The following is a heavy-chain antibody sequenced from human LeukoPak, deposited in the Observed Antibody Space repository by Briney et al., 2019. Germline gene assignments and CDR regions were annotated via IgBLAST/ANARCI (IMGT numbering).Heavy chain of an antibody. CDR1: GFTFSSNA. CDR3: AKGANSDTRYYFDY. CDR2: ISASGGTI. J-gene: IGHJ4*02. Sequence: GGSLRLSCAASGFTFSSNAMNWVRQAPGKGLEWVSSISASGGTIYYADSVKGRFTISRDNSKNTLFLQMKSLRVEHTAIYYCAKGANSDTRYYFDYWGQGSLVTVSS. V-gene: IGHV3-23*01. D-gene: IGHD1-26*01.